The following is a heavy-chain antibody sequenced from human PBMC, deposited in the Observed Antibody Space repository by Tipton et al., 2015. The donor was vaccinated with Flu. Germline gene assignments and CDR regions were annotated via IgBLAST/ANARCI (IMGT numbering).Heavy chain of an antibody. J-gene: IGHJ4*02. CDR1: GFTFSSSA. V-gene: IGHV3-30*03. Sequence: RSLRLSCAASGFTFSSSAMHWVRQAPGKGLEWVSVISYDGSNKYYGESVKGRFTISRDNSKNTLYLQMNNLRADDTAVYYCARGRTGGWYWDYFDYWGQGTLVAVSS. CDR3: ARGRTGGWYWDYFDY. CDR2: ISYDGSNK. D-gene: IGHD6-19*01.